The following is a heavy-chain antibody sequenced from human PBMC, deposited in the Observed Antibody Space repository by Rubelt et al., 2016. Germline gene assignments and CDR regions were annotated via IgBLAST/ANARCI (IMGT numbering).Heavy chain of an antibody. Sequence: QVQLQESGPGLVKPSETLSLTCTVSGASISSYYWSWIRQPPGKGLEWIGYIYYSGSTNYNPSLKSRVTMSIDMSKNQISLSLGSVTAADTAVYYCARGGDDFWGDSTDAFDIWGQGTMVTVSS. V-gene: IGHV4-59*01. D-gene: IGHD3-3*01. CDR1: GASISSYY. CDR2: IYYSGST. CDR3: ARGGDDFWGDSTDAFDI. J-gene: IGHJ3*02.